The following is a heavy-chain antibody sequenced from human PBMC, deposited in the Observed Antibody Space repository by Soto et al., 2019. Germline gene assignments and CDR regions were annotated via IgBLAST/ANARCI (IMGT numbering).Heavy chain of an antibody. CDR2: IYYSGST. Sequence: PSETLSLTCTVSGGSVSSGSYYWSWIRQPPGKGLEWIGYIYYSGSTNYNPSLKSRVTISVDTSKNQFSLKLSSVTAADTAVHYCARDRNYDILTGYYHDYYYGMDVWGQGTTVTVSS. CDR3: ARDRNYDILTGYYHDYYYGMDV. D-gene: IGHD3-9*01. CDR1: GGSVSSGSYY. V-gene: IGHV4-61*01. J-gene: IGHJ6*02.